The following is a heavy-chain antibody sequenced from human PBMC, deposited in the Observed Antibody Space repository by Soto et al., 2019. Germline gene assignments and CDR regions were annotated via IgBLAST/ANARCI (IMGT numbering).Heavy chain of an antibody. CDR2: IIPIFGTA. D-gene: IGHD1-1*01. CDR1: GGTFSSYA. Sequence: ASVKVSCKASGGTFSSYAISWVRQAPGQGLEWMGGIIPIFGTANYAQKFQGRVTITADKSTSTAYMELSSLRSEDTAVYYCAPAGRQLEPMDYWGQGTLVRVYS. CDR3: APAGRQLEPMDY. J-gene: IGHJ4*02. V-gene: IGHV1-69*06.